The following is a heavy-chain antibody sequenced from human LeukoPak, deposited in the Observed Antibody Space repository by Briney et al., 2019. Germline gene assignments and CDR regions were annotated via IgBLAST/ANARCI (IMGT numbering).Heavy chain of an antibody. CDR2: IGSSTTAM. J-gene: IGHJ6*02. CDR3: ARKPNYYRSYNYGMDV. CDR1: GFSLRSYD. Sequence: PGGSLRLSCAASGFSLRSYDMNWVRQAPGKGLEWVSYIGSSTTAMYYTDSVKGRFTISRDNAKNSLYLQVNSLRDEDAAVYYCARKPNYYRSYNYGMDVWGQGTTVIVSS. D-gene: IGHD3-22*01. V-gene: IGHV3-48*02.